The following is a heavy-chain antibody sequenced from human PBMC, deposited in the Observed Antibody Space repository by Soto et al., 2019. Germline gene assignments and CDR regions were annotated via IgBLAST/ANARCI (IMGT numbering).Heavy chain of an antibody. Sequence: GGSLRLSCAASGFTFSRYAMSWVRQAPGKGLEWVSAISGSGGSTYYADSVKGRFTISRDNSKNTLYLQMNSLRAEDTAVYYCAKVTREWCMPYWGQGTQVTVSS. CDR2: ISGSGGST. D-gene: IGHD2-8*01. CDR3: AKVTREWCMPY. J-gene: IGHJ4*02. V-gene: IGHV3-23*01. CDR1: GFTFSRYA.